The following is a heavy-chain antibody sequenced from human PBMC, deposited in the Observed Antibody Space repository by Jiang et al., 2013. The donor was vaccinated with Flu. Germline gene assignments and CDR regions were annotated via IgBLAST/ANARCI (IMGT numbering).Heavy chain of an antibody. J-gene: IGHJ3*01. CDR1: GGSFRSYV. CDR2: VTPFFGTS. CDR3: ALLGFGV. Sequence: QSGAEVKKPGSSVRVSCKASGGSFRSYVFSWVRQAPGQGLEWMGGVTPFFGTSNYSRKFQDRVTIAADDSTTTAYMELSSLTSDDTAVYYCALLGFGVWGQGTVV. V-gene: IGHV1-69*01. D-gene: IGHD2-15*01.